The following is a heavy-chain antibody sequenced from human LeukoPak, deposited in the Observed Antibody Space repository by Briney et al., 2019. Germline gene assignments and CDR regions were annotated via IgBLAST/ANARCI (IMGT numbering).Heavy chain of an antibody. CDR1: GFTFSSYA. D-gene: IGHD4-23*01. J-gene: IGHJ4*02. V-gene: IGHV3-30*04. Sequence: GRSLRLSCAASGFTFSSYAMHWVRQAPGKGLEWVAVISYDGSNKYYADSVKGRFTISRDNSKNTLYLQMNSLRAEDTAVYYCARDLATVVTPIGDWGQGTLVTVSS. CDR3: ARDLATVVTPIGD. CDR2: ISYDGSNK.